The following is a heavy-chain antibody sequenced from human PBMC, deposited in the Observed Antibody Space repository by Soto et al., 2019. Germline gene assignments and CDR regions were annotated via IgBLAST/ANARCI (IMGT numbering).Heavy chain of an antibody. D-gene: IGHD5-12*01. CDR1: GFTFSRYG. Sequence: ESGGGVVQPGRSLRLSCAASGFTFSRYGMNWVRQAPGKGLEWVAGIGFDGNSKYYADSVKGRLTISRDNSKSTLYVQMNSLRVEDTAVYYCARDRVSYSGSGDAFDMWGQGTMLTVSS. CDR3: ARDRVSYSGSGDAFDM. J-gene: IGHJ3*02. CDR2: IGFDGNSK. V-gene: IGHV3-33*01.